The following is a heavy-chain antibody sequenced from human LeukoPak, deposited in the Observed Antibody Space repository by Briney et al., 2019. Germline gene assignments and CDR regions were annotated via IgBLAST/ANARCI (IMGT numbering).Heavy chain of an antibody. D-gene: IGHD3-22*01. CDR2: IIPIFGTA. J-gene: IGHJ4*02. CDR3: ASSSYYYDGHVYPDY. V-gene: IGHV1-69*05. Sequence: ASVKVSCKASGGPFSSYAMNWVRQAPGQGLEWMGVIIPIFGTALYAERFQGRLTITTDESTTTAYMELSSLRSEDTAVHYCASSSYYYDGHVYPDYWGQGTLVTVSA. CDR1: GGPFSSYA.